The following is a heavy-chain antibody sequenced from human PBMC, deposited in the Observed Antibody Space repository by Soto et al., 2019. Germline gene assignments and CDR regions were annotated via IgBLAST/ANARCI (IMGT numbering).Heavy chain of an antibody. CDR1: GFTFSTYG. V-gene: IGHV3-33*06. D-gene: IGHD1-1*01. CDR2: IWYDGSNK. Sequence: GGSLRLSCAASGFTFSTYGMHWFRQAPGKGLEWVAVIWYDGSNKYYVDSVKGRFTISRDNSKNTLYLQMNSLRAEDTAVYYCAKNSWNDGLDAFDIWGQGTMVTVSS. CDR3: AKNSWNDGLDAFDI. J-gene: IGHJ3*02.